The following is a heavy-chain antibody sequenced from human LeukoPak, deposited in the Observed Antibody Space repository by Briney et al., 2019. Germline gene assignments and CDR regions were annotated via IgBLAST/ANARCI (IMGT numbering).Heavy chain of an antibody. V-gene: IGHV3-66*01. J-gene: IGHJ4*02. CDR3: ARDSSPGYYDSSGY. CDR2: IYSGGST. CDR1: GFIFSNYA. Sequence: PGGSLRLSCAASGFIFSNYAMSWVRQAPGKGLEWVSVIYSGGSTYYADSVKGRFTISRDNSKNTLYLQMNSLRAEDTAVYYCARDSSPGYYDSSGYWGQGTLVTVSS. D-gene: IGHD3-22*01.